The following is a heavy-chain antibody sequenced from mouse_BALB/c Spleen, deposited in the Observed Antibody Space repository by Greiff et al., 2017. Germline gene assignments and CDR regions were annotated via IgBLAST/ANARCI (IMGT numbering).Heavy chain of an antibody. CDR3: AKSTVVERGAAWFAY. CDR2: IWAGGST. Sequence: QVQLKESGPGLVAPSQSLSITCTVSGFSLTSYGVHWVRQPPGKGLEWLGVIWAGGSTNYNSALMSRLSISKDNSKSQVFLKMNSLQTDDTAMYYCAKSTVVERGAAWFAYWGQGTLVTVSA. CDR1: GFSLTSYG. D-gene: IGHD1-1*01. J-gene: IGHJ3*01. V-gene: IGHV2-9*02.